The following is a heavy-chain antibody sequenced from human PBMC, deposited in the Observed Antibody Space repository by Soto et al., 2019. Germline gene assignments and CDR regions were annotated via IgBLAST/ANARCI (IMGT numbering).Heavy chain of an antibody. Sequence: QVQLVQSGAEVKKPGASVKVSCKASGYTFTSYGISWVRQAPGQGLEWMGWISAYNGNTNYAQKLQGRVTMTKDTSTSTAQMELRSLRSDDTPVYYCARLPVVGRGATRAFHIWGQGTMVTVSS. CDR3: ARLPVVGRGATRAFHI. D-gene: IGHD1-26*01. V-gene: IGHV1-18*01. CDR1: GYTFTSYG. CDR2: ISAYNGNT. J-gene: IGHJ3*02.